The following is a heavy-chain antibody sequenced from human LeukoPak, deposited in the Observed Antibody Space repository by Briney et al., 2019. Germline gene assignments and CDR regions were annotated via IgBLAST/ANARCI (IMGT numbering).Heavy chain of an antibody. CDR2: IVVGSGNT. J-gene: IGHJ4*02. V-gene: IGHV1-58*02. CDR3: AAVRHYYDSSGYYYYDY. Sequence: ASVKVSCKASGFTFTSSAMQWVRQARGQRLEWIGWIVVGSGNTNYAQKFQERVTITRDMSTSTAYMELSSLRSEDTAVYYCAAVRHYYDSSGYYYYDYWGQGTLVTVSS. CDR1: GFTFTSSA. D-gene: IGHD3-22*01.